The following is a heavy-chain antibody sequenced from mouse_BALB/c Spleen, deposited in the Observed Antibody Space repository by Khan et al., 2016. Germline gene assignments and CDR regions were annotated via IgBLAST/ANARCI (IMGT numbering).Heavy chain of an antibody. CDR3: AREGLRRGFAY. D-gene: IGHD2-4*01. CDR1: GFTFSDYS. J-gene: IGHJ3*01. V-gene: IGHV5-4*02. CDR2: ISDGGSYS. Sequence: EVELVESGGGLVKPGGSLKLSCAASGFTFSDYSMYWVRQTPEKRLEWVATISDGGSYSYYQDSVKGRSTISRDNAKNNLYLQLSSLKSEDTAMYYCAREGLRRGFAYWGPGTLVTVSA.